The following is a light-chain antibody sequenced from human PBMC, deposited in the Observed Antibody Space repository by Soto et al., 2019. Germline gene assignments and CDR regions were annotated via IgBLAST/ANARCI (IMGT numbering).Light chain of an antibody. J-gene: IGKJ1*01. CDR3: HQYGISPPT. V-gene: IGKV3-20*01. CDR1: QSVSGSD. Sequence: EVVLTQSPGTLSLSPGERATLSCRASQSVSGSDLAWYQQKPGQASRLLISGVSNRATGTPDGFSGSGSGTDFTLTISSLEPEDFAVFYCHQYGISPPTFGPGTKVEI. CDR2: GVS.